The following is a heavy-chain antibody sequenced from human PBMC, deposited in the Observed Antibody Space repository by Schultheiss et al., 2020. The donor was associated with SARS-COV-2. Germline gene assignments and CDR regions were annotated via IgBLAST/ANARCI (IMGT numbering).Heavy chain of an antibody. Sequence: SQTLSLTCTVSGGSISSYYWSWIRQPPGKGLEWIGEINHSGSTNYNPSLKSRVTISVDTSKNQFSLKLSSVTAADTAVYYCARGLGYCSGGSCYPTYYYGMDVWGQGTTVTVSS. CDR1: GGSISSYY. CDR2: INHSGST. J-gene: IGHJ6*02. D-gene: IGHD2-15*01. V-gene: IGHV4-59*01. CDR3: ARGLGYCSGGSCYPTYYYGMDV.